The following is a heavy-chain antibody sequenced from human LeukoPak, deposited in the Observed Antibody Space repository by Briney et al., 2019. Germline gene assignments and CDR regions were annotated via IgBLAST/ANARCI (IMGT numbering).Heavy chain of an antibody. Sequence: GGSLRLSCAASGFSLSSYWMSWVRQAPGKGLEWVANIKQDGREKCYADSVKGRFTISRDNAKNSLYLQMNSLRAEDTAVYYCARDQGRWLGTFDHWGQGILVTVSS. V-gene: IGHV3-7*03. CDR1: GFSLSSYW. CDR2: IKQDGREK. J-gene: IGHJ4*02. CDR3: ARDQGRWLGTFDH. D-gene: IGHD6-19*01.